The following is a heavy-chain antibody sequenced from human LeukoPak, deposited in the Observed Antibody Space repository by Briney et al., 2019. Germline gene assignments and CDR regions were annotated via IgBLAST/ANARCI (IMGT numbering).Heavy chain of an antibody. D-gene: IGHD6-6*01. Sequence: GGSLRLSCAASGFTFSSYSMNWVRQAPGKGLEWVSYISSGSSNIYYADSVKGRFTISRDNAKNSLYLQMNSLRAEDTAVYYCARGHQVAARPVDYWGQGTLVTVSS. J-gene: IGHJ4*02. V-gene: IGHV3-48*01. CDR3: ARGHQVAARPVDY. CDR1: GFTFSSYS. CDR2: ISSGSSNI.